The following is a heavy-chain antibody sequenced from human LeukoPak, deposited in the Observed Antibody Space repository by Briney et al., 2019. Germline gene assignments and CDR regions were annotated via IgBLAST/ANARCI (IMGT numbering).Heavy chain of an antibody. CDR1: GGSISSYY. Sequence: PSETLSLTCTVSGGSISSYYWSWIRQPPGKGLEWIGYIYYSGSTNYNPSLKSRVTISVDTSKNQFSLKLIAVTVAAPALYYCAKSKDQDDPQFDYWGQGTLVTVSS. J-gene: IGHJ4*02. D-gene: IGHD2-15*01. V-gene: IGHV4-59*01. CDR3: AKSKDQDDPQFDY. CDR2: IYYSGST.